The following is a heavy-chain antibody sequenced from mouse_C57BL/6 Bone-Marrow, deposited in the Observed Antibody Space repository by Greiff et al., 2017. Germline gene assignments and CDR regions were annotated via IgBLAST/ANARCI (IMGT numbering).Heavy chain of an antibody. CDR2: ISSGSSTI. V-gene: IGHV5-17*01. J-gene: IGHJ3*01. D-gene: IGHD2-12*01. CDR1: GFTFSDYG. Sequence: EVKLLESGGGLVKPGGSLKLSCAASGFTFSDYGMHWVRQAPEKGLEWVAYISSGSSTIYYADTVKGRFTISRDNAKNTLFLQMTSLRSEDTAMYYCAKGYSSWFAYWGQGTRVTVSA. CDR3: AKGYSSWFAY.